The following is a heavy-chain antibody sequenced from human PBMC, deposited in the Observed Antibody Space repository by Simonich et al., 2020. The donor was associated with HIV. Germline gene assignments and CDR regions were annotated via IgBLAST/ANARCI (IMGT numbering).Heavy chain of an antibody. V-gene: IGHV4-34*01. CDR1: GGSFSGYY. D-gene: IGHD4-4*01. Sequence: QVQLQQWGAGLLKPSETLSLTCAVFGGSFSGYYWTWIRQPPGKGLEWIGEINHRGSTTYNPSRKSRVTISGDTSNNQFSLKLSSVTAADTAVYYCATTINYEDAFDIWGQGTMVTVSS. J-gene: IGHJ3*02. CDR2: INHRGST. CDR3: ATTINYEDAFDI.